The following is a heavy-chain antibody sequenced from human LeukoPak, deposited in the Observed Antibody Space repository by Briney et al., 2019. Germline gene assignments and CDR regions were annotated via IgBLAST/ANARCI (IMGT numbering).Heavy chain of an antibody. CDR2: VHYSGTT. CDR1: GVSISSSNNF. CDR3: ARHEEEDGYNAKTFGY. V-gene: IGHV4-39*01. Sequence: SETLSLTCTVSGVSISSSNNFWGWIRQPPGKGLEWIGSVHYSGTTYYIPSFKSRVTISVDTSKNQFSLKLSSVTAADTAVYYCARHEEEDGYNAKTFGYWGQGTLVTVSS. D-gene: IGHD5-24*01. J-gene: IGHJ4*02.